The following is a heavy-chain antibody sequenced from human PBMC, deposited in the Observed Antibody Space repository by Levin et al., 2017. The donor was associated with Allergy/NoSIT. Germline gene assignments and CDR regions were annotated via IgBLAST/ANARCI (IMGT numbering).Heavy chain of an antibody. CDR2: IKSKTDGGTT. CDR3: TTIYDSSRKGDYYYYGMDG. J-gene: IGHJ6*02. CDR1: GFTFSNAW. Sequence: GGSLRLSCAASGFTFSNAWMSWVRQAPGKGLEWVGRIKSKTDGGTTDYAAPVKGRFTISRDDSKNTLYLQMNSLKTEDTAVYYCTTIYDSSRKGDYYYYGMDGWGQGTTVTVSS. D-gene: IGHD3-22*01. V-gene: IGHV3-15*01.